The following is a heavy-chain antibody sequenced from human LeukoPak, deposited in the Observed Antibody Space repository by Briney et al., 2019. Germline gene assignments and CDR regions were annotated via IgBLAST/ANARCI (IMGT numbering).Heavy chain of an antibody. Sequence: GGSLRLSCAASGFTFSNYEMHWVRRAPGKGLEWVSYISSGGSTVYYADPVKGRFTVSRDNAKSSLYLQMSSLRAEDTAVYYCARGGSFVEYWGQGTLVSVSS. CDR3: ARGGSFVEY. V-gene: IGHV3-48*03. J-gene: IGHJ4*02. CDR1: GFTFSNYE. CDR2: ISSGGSTV. D-gene: IGHD3-10*01.